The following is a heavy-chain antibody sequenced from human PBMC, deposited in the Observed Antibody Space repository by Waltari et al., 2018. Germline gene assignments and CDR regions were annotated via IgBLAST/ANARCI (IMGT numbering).Heavy chain of an antibody. CDR1: GFTFSYYG. D-gene: IGHD1-1*01. CDR3: MRVYNYYFDY. V-gene: IGHV3-48*01. J-gene: IGHJ4*02. CDR2: ITTTGATI. Sequence: EVQLVESGGGLVQPGGSLRLSCAASGFTFSYYGMNWVRQSTGKGLEWVSYITTTGATIYYADSVKGRFTIFRDNAKNSLYLQMNSLRAEDTAVYYCMRVYNYYFDYWGQGTLVTVSS.